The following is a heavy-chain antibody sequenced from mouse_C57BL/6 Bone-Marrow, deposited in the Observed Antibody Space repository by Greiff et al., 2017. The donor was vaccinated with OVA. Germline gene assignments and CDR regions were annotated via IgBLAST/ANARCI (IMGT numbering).Heavy chain of an antibody. J-gene: IGHJ4*01. V-gene: IGHV1-18*01. Sequence: QLQQSGPELVKPGASVKIPCKASGYTFTDYNMDWVKQSHGKSLEWIGDINPNNGGTIYNQKFKGKATLTVDKSSSTAYMELRSLTSEDTAVYYCARYSNPYYAMDYWGQGTSVTVSS. D-gene: IGHD2-5*01. CDR1: GYTFTDYN. CDR3: ARYSNPYYAMDY. CDR2: INPNNGGT.